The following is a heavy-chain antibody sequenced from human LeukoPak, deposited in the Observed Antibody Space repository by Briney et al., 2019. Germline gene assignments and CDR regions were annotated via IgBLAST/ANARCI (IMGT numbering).Heavy chain of an antibody. V-gene: IGHV4-59*08. J-gene: IGHJ4*02. D-gene: IGHD1-26*01. CDR2: MDYSGST. CDR3: ARVSGGELLIDY. Sequence: ASETLSLTCTVSGGSISDYYWTWIRQSPGTGLEWIGYMDYSGSTAYNPSLKSRVTISVDTSKNQFSLKLSSVTAADTAVYYCARVSGGELLIDYWGQGTLVTVSS. CDR1: GGSISDYY.